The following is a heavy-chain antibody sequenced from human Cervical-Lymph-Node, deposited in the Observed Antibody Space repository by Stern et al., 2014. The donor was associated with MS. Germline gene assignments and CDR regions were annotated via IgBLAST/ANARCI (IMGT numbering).Heavy chain of an antibody. CDR1: GGSITSGNYY. J-gene: IGHJ6*02. CDR2: IYTSGST. D-gene: IGHD3-10*01. V-gene: IGHV4-61*02. CDR3: ARAAQVGEGYYYYVVDV. Sequence: QVQLQESGPGLVKPSQTLSLTCAVSGGSITSGNYYWSWIRQPAGKGLEWIGRIYTSGSTNYSPSLKSRVTISLDTSKNQFSLKLISVTAADTAVYYCARAAQVGEGYYYYVVDVWGQGTTVTVSS.